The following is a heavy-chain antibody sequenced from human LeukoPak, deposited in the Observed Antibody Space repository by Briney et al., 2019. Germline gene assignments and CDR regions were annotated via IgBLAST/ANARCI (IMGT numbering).Heavy chain of an antibody. Sequence: GGSLRLSCAASGFTFSTYWMKWVRQAPGKGLEWVASIKEDGSDKCYVDSVKGRLSISRDNAKNSLYLQRNSLRTEDTAVYYCAKGGHYNFDYWGQGTLVTVSS. CDR2: IKEDGSDK. CDR1: GFTFSTYW. J-gene: IGHJ4*02. V-gene: IGHV3-7*01. D-gene: IGHD4-11*01. CDR3: AKGGHYNFDY.